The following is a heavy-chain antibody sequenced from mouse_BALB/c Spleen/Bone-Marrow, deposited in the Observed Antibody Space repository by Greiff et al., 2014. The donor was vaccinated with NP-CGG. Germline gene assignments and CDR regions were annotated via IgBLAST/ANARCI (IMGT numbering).Heavy chain of an antibody. Sequence: VQLQQSRPGLVKPSQSLSLTCSVTGYSITSGYYWNWIRQFPGNKLEWMGYISYDGSNKYNPSLKNRISITRDTSKNQFFLKLNSVTTEDTTTYYCAKLLYWYFDVWGAGTTVTVSS. CDR1: GYSITSGYY. V-gene: IGHV3-6*02. J-gene: IGHJ1*01. CDR3: AKLLYWYFDV. CDR2: ISYDGSN.